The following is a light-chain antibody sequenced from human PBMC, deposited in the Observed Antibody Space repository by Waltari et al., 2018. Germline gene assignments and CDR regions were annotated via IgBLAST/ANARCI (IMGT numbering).Light chain of an antibody. CDR2: DAS. Sequence: EIVLTQSPASLSLSPGDRATLSCRASQSVGRTLAWDQQSPGQAPRLLIYDASSRATGIPDRFSGSGSVTDFSLTISRLEPEDFAVYYCQKYGTRPATFGQGTKVEVK. V-gene: IGKV3-20*01. CDR3: QKYGTRPAT. CDR1: QSVGRT. J-gene: IGKJ1*01.